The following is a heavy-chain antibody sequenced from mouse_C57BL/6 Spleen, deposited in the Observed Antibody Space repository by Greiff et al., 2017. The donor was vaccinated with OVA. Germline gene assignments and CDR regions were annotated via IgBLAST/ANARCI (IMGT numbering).Heavy chain of an antibody. CDR1: GFNIKDDY. CDR2: IDPENGDT. V-gene: IGHV14-4*01. D-gene: IGHD1-1*01. J-gene: IGHJ4*01. Sequence: EVQRVESGAELVRPGASVKLSCTASGFNIKDDYMHWVKQRPEQGLEWIGWIDPENGDTEYASKFQGKATITADTSSNTAYLQLSSLTSEDTAVYYCTTYYYGSSRYAMDYWGQGTSVTVSS. CDR3: TTYYYGSSRYAMDY.